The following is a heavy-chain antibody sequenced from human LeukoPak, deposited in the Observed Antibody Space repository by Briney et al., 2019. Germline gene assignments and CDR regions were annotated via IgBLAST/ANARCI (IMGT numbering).Heavy chain of an antibody. CDR3: AKGQYGSGSYYTGGFDY. Sequence: GGSLRLSCVASGFTFSSHGMHWVRQAPGKGLEWVSAISGSGGSTYYADSVKGRFTISRDNSRNTLYLQMNSLRAEDTAVYYCAKGQYGSGSYYTGGFDYWGQGTLVTVSS. D-gene: IGHD3-10*01. CDR1: GFTFSSHG. V-gene: IGHV3-23*01. CDR2: ISGSGGST. J-gene: IGHJ4*02.